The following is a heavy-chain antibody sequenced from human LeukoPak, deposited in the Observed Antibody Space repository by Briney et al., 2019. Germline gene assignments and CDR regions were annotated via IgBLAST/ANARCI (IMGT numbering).Heavy chain of an antibody. CDR1: GGSISSSSHF. CDR2: IYYTGST. D-gene: IGHD2-2*01. J-gene: IGHJ5*02. Sequence: SVTLSLTCSVSGGSISSSSHFWGWIRQPPGKGLEWIGSIYYTGSTYYNPSLKSRVTISVDTSKNQFSLKLSSVTAADTAVYHCARLGSTSCYQVCWFDPWGQGTLVTVSS. CDR3: ARLGSTSCYQVCWFDP. V-gene: IGHV4-39*01.